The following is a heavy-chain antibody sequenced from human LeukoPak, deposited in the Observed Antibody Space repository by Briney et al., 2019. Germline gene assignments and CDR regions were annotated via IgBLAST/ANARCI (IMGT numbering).Heavy chain of an antibody. CDR1: GGSFSGYY. CDR3: ARTGYDFWSGYFFDC. D-gene: IGHD3-3*01. Sequence: SETLSLTCAVYGGSFSGYYWSWIRQPPGKGLEWIGEINHSGSTNYNPSLKSRVTISVDTSKNQFSLKLSSVTAADTAVYYCARTGYDFWSGYFFDCWGQGTLVTVSS. V-gene: IGHV4-34*01. CDR2: INHSGST. J-gene: IGHJ4*02.